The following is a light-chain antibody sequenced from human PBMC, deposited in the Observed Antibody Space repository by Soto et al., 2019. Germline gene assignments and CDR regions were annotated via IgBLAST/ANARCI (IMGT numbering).Light chain of an antibody. CDR1: QSVSSSY. CDR2: GAS. CDR3: QRFGTSPPWT. Sequence: EIVLTQSPGTLSLSPGERATLSCRASQSVSSSYLAWYQQKPGQAPRLLIYGASSRATGIPDRFSGSGSGTDFTLTITRLEPEDFAVYYCQRFGTSPPWTFGHGTKVDIK. V-gene: IGKV3-20*01. J-gene: IGKJ1*01.